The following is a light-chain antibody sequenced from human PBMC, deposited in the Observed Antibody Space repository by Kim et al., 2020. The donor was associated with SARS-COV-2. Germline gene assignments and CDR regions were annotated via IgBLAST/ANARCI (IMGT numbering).Light chain of an antibody. V-gene: IGLV6-57*03. J-gene: IGLJ3*02. CDR2: ADI. Sequence: TVTLSNTHRSGNRARTSVQWYRQRPGRAPPTVIYADIQCPPGVHGRFSRSLDRSSNSASLTISGLKAVDEADYFCQSYDSSNPTVFGGGTQLTVL. CDR1: SGNRARTS. CDR3: QSYDSSNPTV.